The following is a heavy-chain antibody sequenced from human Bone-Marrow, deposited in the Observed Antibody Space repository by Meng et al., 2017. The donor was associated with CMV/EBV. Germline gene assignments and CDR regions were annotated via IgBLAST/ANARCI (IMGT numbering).Heavy chain of an antibody. CDR3: AKDNLDWGLEIGYCSSTSCATFDY. CDR1: GFMFDDYG. Sequence: GESLKISCAASGFMFDDYGMSWVRQAPGKGLEWVSGINWNGGSTDYADSVKGRFTISRDNSKNTLYLQMNSLRAEDTAVYYCAKDNLDWGLEIGYCSSTSCATFDYWGQGTLVTVSS. CDR2: INWNGGST. D-gene: IGHD2-2*01. J-gene: IGHJ4*02. V-gene: IGHV3-20*04.